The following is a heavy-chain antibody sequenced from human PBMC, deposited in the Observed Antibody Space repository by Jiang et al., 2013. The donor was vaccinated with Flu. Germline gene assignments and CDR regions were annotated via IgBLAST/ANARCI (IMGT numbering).Heavy chain of an antibody. D-gene: IGHD4-11*01. Sequence: GPGLVKPSQTLSLTCTVSGGSISSVNHYWSWIRQPPGKGLEWIGYIYSIGITYYSPSFESRVSMSVDTSKNQFSLKLNSVTAADTAVYFCAKAPYSSYYFYYMDVWGQGTTVTVSS. J-gene: IGHJ6*02. CDR1: GGSISSVNHY. V-gene: IGHV4-30-4*01. CDR3: AKAPYSSYYFYYMDV. CDR2: IYSIGIT.